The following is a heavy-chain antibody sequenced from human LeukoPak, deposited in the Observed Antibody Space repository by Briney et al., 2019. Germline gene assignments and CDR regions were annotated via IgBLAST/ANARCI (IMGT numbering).Heavy chain of an antibody. V-gene: IGHV1-8*01. CDR1: GYTFTSYD. CDR3: VRGYLYPFDY. Sequence: GASVKVSCKASGYTFTSYDINWVRQATGQGLERMGWMNPTSGKAGFAQRFQGRVSMTRNISISTAYMELSSLRSEDTAVYYCVRGYLYPFDYWGQGTLVTVSS. CDR2: MNPTSGKA. J-gene: IGHJ4*02.